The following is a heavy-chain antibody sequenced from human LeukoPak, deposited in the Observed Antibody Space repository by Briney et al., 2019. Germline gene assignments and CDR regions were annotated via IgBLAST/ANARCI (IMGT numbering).Heavy chain of an antibody. Sequence: SETVSLTCTVSGGSISGYYWSWLRQPPGKGLEWIGYIYSSGSTYYNPSLRSRVTISLDRSKKKFSLKLTSVTAADTAVYFCARGAEYYAIWRGYAGYSDYWGQGISVTVSS. D-gene: IGHD3-3*01. V-gene: IGHV4-59*12. CDR3: ARGAEYYAIWRGYAGYSDY. CDR2: IYSSGST. CDR1: GGSISGYY. J-gene: IGHJ4*02.